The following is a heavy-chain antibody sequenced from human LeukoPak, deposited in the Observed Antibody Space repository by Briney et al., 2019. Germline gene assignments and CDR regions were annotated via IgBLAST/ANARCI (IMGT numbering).Heavy chain of an antibody. J-gene: IGHJ4*02. CDR2: IYWDDDR. D-gene: IGHD3-22*01. CDR1: GFSLNTRGVG. CDR3: AHRKNYYDSSVFHN. Sequence: SGPTLVNPTQPLTLTCTFSGFSLNTRGVGVGWIRQPPGRALEWLALIYWDDDRRYSPSLKSRLTITKDTSKNQVVLTMTNMDPVDTATYFCAHRKNYYDSSVFHNWGQGTLVTVSS. V-gene: IGHV2-5*02.